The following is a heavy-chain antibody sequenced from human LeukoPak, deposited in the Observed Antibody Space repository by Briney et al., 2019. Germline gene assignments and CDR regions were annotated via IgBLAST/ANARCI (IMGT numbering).Heavy chain of an antibody. D-gene: IGHD6-13*01. J-gene: IGHJ6*02. V-gene: IGHV5-51*01. CDR3: ARLPTRIAAAGIGYYYYGMDV. CDR2: IYPGDSDT. Sequence: GESLKISCKGSGYSFTSYWIGWVRQMPGKGLEWMGIIYPGDSDTRYSPSFQGQVTISADKSISTAYLQWSSLKASDTAMYYRARLPTRIAAAGIGYYYYGMDVWGQGTTVTVSS. CDR1: GYSFTSYW.